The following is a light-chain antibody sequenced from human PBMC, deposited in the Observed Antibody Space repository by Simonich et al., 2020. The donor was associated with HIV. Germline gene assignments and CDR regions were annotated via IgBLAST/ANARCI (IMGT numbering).Light chain of an antibody. CDR3: QQYNNWPRT. CDR2: EAS. J-gene: IGKJ1*01. CDR1: QSVSSN. Sequence: EMVMTQSPATLSLSPGERATLSCRASQSVSSNLAWYQPKPGQDPTLLIYEASTRASGIPARFSGSGSGTEFTLTINRMQSEDFAVYYCQQYNNWPRTFGLGTKVEMK. V-gene: IGKV3-15*01.